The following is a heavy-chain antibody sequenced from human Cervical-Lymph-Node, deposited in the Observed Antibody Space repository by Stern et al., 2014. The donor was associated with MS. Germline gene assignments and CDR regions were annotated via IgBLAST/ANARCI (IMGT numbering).Heavy chain of an antibody. Sequence: VQLVQSGAEVKNPGSSVKVSFKASGYTFTSYRISWVRQAPGKWLECIGWISAYNGKANYAQKLQGRVTMTTDTSTSTAYMELRSLRSDDTAVYYCARGLLGSENAFDIWGQGTMVTVSS. CDR2: ISAYNGKA. CDR1: GYTFTSYR. V-gene: IGHV1-18*01. J-gene: IGHJ3*02. D-gene: IGHD2-15*01. CDR3: ARGLLGSENAFDI.